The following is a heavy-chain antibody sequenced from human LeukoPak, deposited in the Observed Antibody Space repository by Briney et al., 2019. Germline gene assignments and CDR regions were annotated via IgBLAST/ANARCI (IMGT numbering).Heavy chain of an antibody. Sequence: PSETLSLTCTVYGGSISSGGYYWSWIRQHPGKGLEWNGYIYYSGSTYCNPSLKSRVTITVDTSKNQFSLKLSSVTAADTAVYYCAREHGVLLWFGELWGAFDIWGQGTMVTVSS. D-gene: IGHD3-10*01. CDR3: AREHGVLLWFGELWGAFDI. V-gene: IGHV4-31*03. J-gene: IGHJ3*02. CDR1: GGSISSGGYY. CDR2: IYYSGST.